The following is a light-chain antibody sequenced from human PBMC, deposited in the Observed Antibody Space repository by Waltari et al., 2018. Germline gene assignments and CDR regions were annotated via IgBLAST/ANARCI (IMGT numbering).Light chain of an antibody. CDR3: QHYNNWPRT. J-gene: IGKJ1*01. Sequence: ETVMTQSPATLSVSPGESATLSCRASQSVSTNLAWYQQKPGQAPRLLISGASTRATGIPARFSGSGSATEFTLTISSLQSEDFAVYYCQHYNNWPRTFGQGTKVEIK. CDR2: GAS. V-gene: IGKV3-15*01. CDR1: QSVSTN.